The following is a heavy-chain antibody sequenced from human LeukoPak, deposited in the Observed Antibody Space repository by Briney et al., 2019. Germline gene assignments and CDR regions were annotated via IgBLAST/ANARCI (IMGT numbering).Heavy chain of an antibody. Sequence: GGSLRLSCAASGFTFNTYTMNWVRQAPGKGLEWVSYISGSSGIIDYADSVRGRFTISRDNAKNSLYLQMNSLRAEDTAVYYCAKDPISGGGPDYWGQGTLVTVSS. V-gene: IGHV3-48*01. J-gene: IGHJ4*02. CDR2: ISGSSGII. CDR1: GFTFNTYT. CDR3: AKDPISGGGPDY. D-gene: IGHD2-15*01.